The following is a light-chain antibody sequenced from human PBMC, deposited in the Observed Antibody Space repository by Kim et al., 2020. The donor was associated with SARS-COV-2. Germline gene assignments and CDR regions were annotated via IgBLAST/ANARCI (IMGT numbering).Light chain of an antibody. CDR3: QRYGSSPQT. J-gene: IGKJ2*01. Sequence: EIVLTQSPGTLSLSPGERATLSCRASQSVNNNYLAWYQQTPVQAPRLIIHSASIRATVIADRFGSSGSGTVFTLTISSLQPEDFAVYYYQRYGSSPQTFGLGTKLEI. CDR1: QSVNNNY. CDR2: SAS. V-gene: IGKV3-20*01.